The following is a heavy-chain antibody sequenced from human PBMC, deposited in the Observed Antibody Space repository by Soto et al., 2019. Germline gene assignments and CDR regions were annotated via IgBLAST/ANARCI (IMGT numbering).Heavy chain of an antibody. CDR3: ATNYDFWSGYFG. V-gene: IGHV1-24*01. Sequence: ASVKVSCKVSGYTLTELSMHWVRQAPGKGLEWMGGFDPEDGETIYAQKFQSRVTMTEDISTDTAYMELSSLRSEDTAVYYCATNYDFWSGYFGWGQGTLVTVSS. CDR1: GYTLTELS. J-gene: IGHJ4*02. CDR2: FDPEDGET. D-gene: IGHD3-3*01.